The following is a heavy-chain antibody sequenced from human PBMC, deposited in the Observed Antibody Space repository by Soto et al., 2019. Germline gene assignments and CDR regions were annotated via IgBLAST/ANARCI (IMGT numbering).Heavy chain of an antibody. CDR1: GFTFGDLG. V-gene: IGHV3-20*03. J-gene: IGHJ4*02. CDR2: IDWNGGTT. CDR3: ARGMDRAMVSFSIY. D-gene: IGHD5-18*01. Sequence: GGSLRLSYAASGFTFGDLGMSWVRHVPGKGLEWVCGIDWNGGTTGCVDSVKGRFTISRDNAKNSLYLQMNSLRPEDTAFYYCARGMDRAMVSFSIYWGQGTQVTVSS.